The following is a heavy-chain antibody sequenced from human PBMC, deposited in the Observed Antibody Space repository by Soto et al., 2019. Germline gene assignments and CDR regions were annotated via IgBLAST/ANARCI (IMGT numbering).Heavy chain of an antibody. Sequence: PGGSLRLSCAASGFTFSSYAMHWVRQAPGKGLEWVAVISYDGSNKYYADSVKGRFTISRDNSKNTLYLQMNSLRAEDTAVYYCARDEFSDYYYGSGSYQYGPFDYWGQGTLVTVSS. CDR1: GFTFSSYA. CDR2: ISYDGSNK. CDR3: ARDEFSDYYYGSGSYQYGPFDY. D-gene: IGHD3-10*01. J-gene: IGHJ4*02. V-gene: IGHV3-30-3*01.